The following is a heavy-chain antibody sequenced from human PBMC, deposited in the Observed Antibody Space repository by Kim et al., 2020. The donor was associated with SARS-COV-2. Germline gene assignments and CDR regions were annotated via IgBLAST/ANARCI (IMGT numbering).Heavy chain of an antibody. CDR3: ASGAYYYDSSGHRSYFDY. V-gene: IGHV4-59*08. CDR1: GGSISSYY. D-gene: IGHD3-22*01. J-gene: IGHJ4*02. Sequence: SETLSLTCTVSGGSISSYYWSWIRQPPGKGLEWIGYIYYSGSTNYNPSLKSRVTISVDTSKNQFSLKLSSVTAADTAVYYCASGAYYYDSSGHRSYFDYWGQGTLVTVSS. CDR2: IYYSGST.